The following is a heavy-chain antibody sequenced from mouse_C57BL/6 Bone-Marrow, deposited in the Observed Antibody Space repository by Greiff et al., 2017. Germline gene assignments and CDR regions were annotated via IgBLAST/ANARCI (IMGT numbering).Heavy chain of an antibody. Sequence: EVQLQQSGPELVKPGDSVKISCKASGYSFTGYFMNWVMQSHGKSLEWIGRINPYTGDTFYNQKFKGKATLTVDKSSSTAHMELRRLTSEDSAVYYGARWGTTVVASFDYWGQGTTLTVSS. CDR2: INPYTGDT. V-gene: IGHV1-20*01. CDR1: GYSFTGYF. D-gene: IGHD1-1*01. CDR3: ARWGTTVVASFDY. J-gene: IGHJ2*01.